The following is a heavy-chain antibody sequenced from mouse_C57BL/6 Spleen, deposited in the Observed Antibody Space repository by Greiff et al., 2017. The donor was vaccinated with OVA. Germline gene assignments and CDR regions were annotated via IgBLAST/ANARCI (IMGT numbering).Heavy chain of an antibody. CDR2: INPRRGYT. Sequence: QVQLQQSGAELARPGASVKMSCKASGYTFTSYTMHWVKQRPGQGLEWIGYINPRRGYTKSNQKFKDKATLTADKSSSTAYIHLGSLSSDDSTVSYCARYDRLFAFWGPGTLVTVSA. CDR1: GYTFTSYT. CDR3: ARYDRLFAF. V-gene: IGHV1-4*01. J-gene: IGHJ3*01. D-gene: IGHD2-3*01.